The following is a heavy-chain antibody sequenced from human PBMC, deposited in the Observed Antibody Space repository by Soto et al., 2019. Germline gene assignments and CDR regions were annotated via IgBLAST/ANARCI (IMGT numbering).Heavy chain of an antibody. J-gene: IGHJ4*02. D-gene: IGHD5-12*01. Sequence: PGGSLRLSCAASGFTFSSYAMHWVRQAPGKGLEWVAVISYDGSNKYYADSVKGRFTISRDNSKNTLYLQMNSLRAEDTAVYYCARGASGYGNFDTWGVGTLVTVSS. V-gene: IGHV3-30-3*01. CDR3: ARGASGYGNFDT. CDR1: GFTFSSYA. CDR2: ISYDGSNK.